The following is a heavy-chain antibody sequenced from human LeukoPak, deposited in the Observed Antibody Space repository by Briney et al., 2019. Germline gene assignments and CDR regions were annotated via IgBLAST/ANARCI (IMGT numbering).Heavy chain of an antibody. CDR3: ARGFLGVVTF. J-gene: IGHJ4*02. D-gene: IGHD2-21*02. CDR1: GFTFSSYG. Sequence: PGGSLRLSCAASGFTFSSYGMHWVRQAPGKGLEWMTFISYDGSNKYYVDSVKGRFTISRDNSKNTLYLQMNSLRPEDTAVYYCARGFLGVVTFWGQGTLVTVSS. CDR2: ISYDGSNK. V-gene: IGHV3-30*03.